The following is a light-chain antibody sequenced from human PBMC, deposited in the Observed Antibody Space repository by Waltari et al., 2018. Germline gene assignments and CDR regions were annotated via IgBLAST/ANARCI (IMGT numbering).Light chain of an antibody. J-gene: IGLJ2*01. CDR2: DVN. V-gene: IGLV2-14*03. CDR1: IREVGGYNY. CDR3: SSYTSSSTLV. Sequence: HSALTQPASVSGSPGQSITISSTGTIREVGGYNYVCWYQQHPGKAPKLMIYDVNKRPSGVSDRFSGSKSGNTASLTISGLQAEDEADYYCSSYTSSSTLVFGGGTKLTVL.